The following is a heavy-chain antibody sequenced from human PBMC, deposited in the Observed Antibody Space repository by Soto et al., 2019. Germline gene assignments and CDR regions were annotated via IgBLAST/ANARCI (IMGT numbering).Heavy chain of an antibody. J-gene: IGHJ4*02. D-gene: IGHD6-19*01. CDR1: GYTFTSYG. Sequence: GASVKVSCKASGYTFTSYGISWVRQAPGQGLEWMGWISAYSGNTNYAQKLQGRVTMTTDTSTSTAYMELRSLRSDDTAVYYCARGLYSSGSGYYFDYWGQGTLVTVSS. CDR2: ISAYSGNT. CDR3: ARGLYSSGSGYYFDY. V-gene: IGHV1-18*01.